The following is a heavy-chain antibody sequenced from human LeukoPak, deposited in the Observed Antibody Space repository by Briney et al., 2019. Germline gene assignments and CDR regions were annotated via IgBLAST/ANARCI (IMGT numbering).Heavy chain of an antibody. CDR1: GVTFSKYW. CDR3: ARLMGGVTTYDY. CDR2: IRPDGSDD. D-gene: IGHD4-11*01. J-gene: IGHJ4*02. Sequence: GGCLSLSSAVSGVTFSKYWMSWVRRGGGEGRGWVASIRPDGSDDHHRDSVRGRFTISRDNAENTLFLQMNSLRADDTAVYYCARLMGGVTTYDYWGQGTLVTVSA. V-gene: IGHV3-7*01.